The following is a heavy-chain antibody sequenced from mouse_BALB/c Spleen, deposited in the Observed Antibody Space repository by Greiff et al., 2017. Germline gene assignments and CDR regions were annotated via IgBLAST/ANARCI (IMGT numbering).Heavy chain of an antibody. Sequence: VQGVESGPELVKPGALVKISCKASGYTFTSYDINWVKQRPGQGLEWIGWIYPGDGSTKYNEKFKGKATLTADKSSSTAYMQLSSLTSENSAVYFCARSLGPKGYAMDYWGQGTSVTVSS. CDR1: GYTFTSYD. CDR2: IYPGDGST. CDR3: ARSLGPKGYAMDY. V-gene: IGHV1S56*01. J-gene: IGHJ4*01. D-gene: IGHD4-1*01.